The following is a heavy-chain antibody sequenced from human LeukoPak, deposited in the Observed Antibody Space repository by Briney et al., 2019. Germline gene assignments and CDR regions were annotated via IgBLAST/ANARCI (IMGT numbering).Heavy chain of an antibody. CDR2: INPSGGST. V-gene: IGHV1-46*01. Sequence: GASVKVSGKASGYTFTSYYMHWVRQAPGQGLEWMGIINPSGGSTNYAQKFQGRVTMTRDTSTSTVYMELSSLRSEDTALYYCARSKYGDLWYFDLWGRGTLVTVSS. CDR3: ARSKYGDLWYFDL. J-gene: IGHJ2*01. CDR1: GYTFTSYY. D-gene: IGHD4-17*01.